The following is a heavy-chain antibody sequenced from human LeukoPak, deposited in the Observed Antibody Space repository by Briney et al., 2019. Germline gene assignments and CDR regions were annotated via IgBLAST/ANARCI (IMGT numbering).Heavy chain of an antibody. D-gene: IGHD3-22*01. Sequence: ASVKVSCKASGYTFTSYGISWVRQAPGQGLEWMGWISAYNGNTNYAQKLQGRVTMTTDTSTSTAYMELRSLRSDDTAVYYCARVLSDSSGFLPLSGDYWGQGTRVTVSS. J-gene: IGHJ4*02. CDR1: GYTFTSYG. CDR3: ARVLSDSSGFLPLSGDY. V-gene: IGHV1-18*01. CDR2: ISAYNGNT.